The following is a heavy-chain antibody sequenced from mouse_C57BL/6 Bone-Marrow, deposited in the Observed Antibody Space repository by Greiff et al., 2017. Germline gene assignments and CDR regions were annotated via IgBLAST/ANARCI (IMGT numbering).Heavy chain of an antibody. V-gene: IGHV1-81*01. CDR3: ALSFFYGSSPYYAMDY. D-gene: IGHD1-1*01. Sequence: VQLQQSGAELARPGASVKLSCKASGYTFTSYGISWVKQRTGQGLEWIGEIYPRSGNTYYNEKFKGKATLTADKSSSTAYMELRSLTSEDSAVYVCALSFFYGSSPYYAMDYWGQGTSVTVSS. CDR2: IYPRSGNT. J-gene: IGHJ4*01. CDR1: GYTFTSYG.